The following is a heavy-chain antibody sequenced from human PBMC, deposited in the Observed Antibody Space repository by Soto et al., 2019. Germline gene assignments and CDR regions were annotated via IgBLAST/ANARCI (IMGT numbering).Heavy chain of an antibody. CDR2: INHSGST. CDR3: ARVERGTATTVVDAFDI. V-gene: IGHV4-34*01. D-gene: IGHD1-1*01. Sequence: SETLSLTCAVYGGSFSGYYWSWIRQHQGKGLEWIGEINHSGSTNYNPSLKSRVTISVDTSKNQFSLKMSSVTAADTALYYCARVERGTATTVVDAFDIWGPGTMVTVSS. J-gene: IGHJ3*02. CDR1: GGSFSGYY.